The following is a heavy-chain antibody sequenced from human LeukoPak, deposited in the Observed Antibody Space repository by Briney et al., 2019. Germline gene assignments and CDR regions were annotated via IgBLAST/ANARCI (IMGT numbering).Heavy chain of an antibody. Sequence: PSETLSLTCNVSGGSISSYYWSWIRQPPGKGLEWIGYIYDSENTNYNPSLKSRVTISADTSKNQFSLQLYSVTAADTAVYYCARDRGSGHYYFDYWGQGALVTVSS. CDR3: ARDRGSGHYYFDY. CDR2: IYDSENT. V-gene: IGHV4-59*12. J-gene: IGHJ4*02. D-gene: IGHD6-19*01. CDR1: GGSISSYY.